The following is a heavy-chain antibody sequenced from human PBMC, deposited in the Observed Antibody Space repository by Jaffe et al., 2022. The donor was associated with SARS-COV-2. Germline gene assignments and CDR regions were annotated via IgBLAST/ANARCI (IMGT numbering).Heavy chain of an antibody. CDR1: GYTLTELS. CDR2: FDPEDGET. Sequence: QVQLVQSGAEVKKPGASVKVSCKVSGYTLTELSMHWVRQAPGKGLEWMGGFDPEDGETIYAQKFQGRVTMTEDTSTDTAYMELSSLRSEDTAVYYCATWGRSGSYFKDYYYYGMDVWGQGTTVTVSS. V-gene: IGHV1-24*01. CDR3: ATWGRSGSYFKDYYYYGMDV. J-gene: IGHJ6*02. D-gene: IGHD1-26*01.